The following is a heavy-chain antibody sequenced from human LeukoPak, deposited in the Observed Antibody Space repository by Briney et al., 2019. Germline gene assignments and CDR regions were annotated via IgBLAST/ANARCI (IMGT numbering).Heavy chain of an antibody. J-gene: IGHJ4*02. D-gene: IGHD3-22*01. CDR2: LYSDGST. CDR3: AKSERLSMIGGWAPTFDS. Sequence: GGSLRLSCAASGFTVSSEYMSWVRQAPGKGLEWVSILYSDGSTYYADSVEGRFTISRDNSKNTLYFQMNSLGVEDTAVYYCAKSERLSMIGGWAPTFDSWGQGTLVTVSS. CDR1: GFTVSSEY. V-gene: IGHV3-66*01.